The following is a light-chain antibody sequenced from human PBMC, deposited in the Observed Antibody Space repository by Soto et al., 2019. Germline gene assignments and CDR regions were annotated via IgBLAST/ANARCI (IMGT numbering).Light chain of an antibody. CDR1: QYINTR. V-gene: IGKV3-11*01. Sequence: IVLTQSPATLSLSPGERVTLSCRASQYINTRLAWYQHRPGQAPRLLIYQTSIRAAGIPARFSASGSGTDFTLTISDVQPEDFALYYCHQRQSWPRTFGQGTKVDIK. CDR3: HQRQSWPRT. J-gene: IGKJ1*01. CDR2: QTS.